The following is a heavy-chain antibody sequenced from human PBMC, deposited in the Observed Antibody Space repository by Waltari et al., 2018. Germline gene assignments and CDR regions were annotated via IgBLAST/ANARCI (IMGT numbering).Heavy chain of an antibody. Sequence: QVQLVQSGAEVKKPGASVKVSCKASGYTFTGYYMHWVRQAPGQGLEWMGWINPNSGGTNYAQKFQGRVTMTRDTSISTAYMELGRLRSDDTAVYYCARGGSFDYYYYGMDVWGQGTTVTVSS. CDR2: INPNSGGT. CDR3: ARGGSFDYYYYGMDV. J-gene: IGHJ6*02. CDR1: GYTFTGYY. D-gene: IGHD6-13*01. V-gene: IGHV1-2*02.